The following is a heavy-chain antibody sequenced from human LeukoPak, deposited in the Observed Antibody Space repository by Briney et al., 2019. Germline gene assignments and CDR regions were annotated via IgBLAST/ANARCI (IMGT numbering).Heavy chain of an antibody. CDR1: GGSISSYY. J-gene: IGHJ4*02. Sequence: HPSETLSLTCTVSGGSISSYYWSWIRQPAGKGLEWIGRIYTSGSTNYNPSLKSRVTMSVDTSKNQFSLKLSSVTAADTAVYYCARTVLWFGEFFLDYWGQGTLVNVSS. V-gene: IGHV4-4*07. D-gene: IGHD3-10*01. CDR3: ARTVLWFGEFFLDY. CDR2: IYTSGST.